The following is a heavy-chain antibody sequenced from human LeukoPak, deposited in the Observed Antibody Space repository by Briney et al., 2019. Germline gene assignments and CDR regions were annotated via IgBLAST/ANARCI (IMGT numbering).Heavy chain of an antibody. CDR3: ARYVIREHYFDY. V-gene: IGHV4-59*01. Sequence: PSETLSLTCSVSGGSISGFYWGWIRQPPGKGLDWTAYIYSSGSTNYNPSLKSRVTISVDTSRTQFSLRLSSVTAADTAVYYCARYVIREHYFDYWGQGTLVTVSS. CDR1: GGSISGFY. J-gene: IGHJ4*02. CDR2: IYSSGST. D-gene: IGHD1/OR15-1a*01.